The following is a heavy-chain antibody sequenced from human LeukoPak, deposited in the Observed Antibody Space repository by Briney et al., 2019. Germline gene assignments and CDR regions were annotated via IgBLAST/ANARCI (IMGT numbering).Heavy chain of an antibody. CDR3: TTSSGTYRFDP. CDR2: IKGDGSST. Sequence: PGGSLRLSCTASGFTFSSDWMHWVRQAPGKGLVWVSRIKGDGSSTSYADSVEGRFTISRDNAKHTLYLQMNSLRAEDTAVYYCTTSSGTYRFDPWGQGTLVTVSS. D-gene: IGHD1-26*01. V-gene: IGHV3-74*01. CDR1: GFTFSSDW. J-gene: IGHJ5*02.